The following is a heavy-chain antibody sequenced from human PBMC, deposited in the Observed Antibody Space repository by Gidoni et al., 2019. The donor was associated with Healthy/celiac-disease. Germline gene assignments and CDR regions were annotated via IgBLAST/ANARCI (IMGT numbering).Heavy chain of an antibody. CDR3: AKSPSYGDLDY. CDR2: ISSSGGSI. J-gene: IGHJ4*02. V-gene: IGHV3-23*04. Sequence: EVQLVESGGGLVQPGGSLRLSCAASGFTFSSYAMSWVRQDPGKGLEWVSAISSSGGSIYYADSVKGRFTISRDNSKSTLYLQMNSLRAEDTAIYYCAKSPSYGDLDYWGQGALVTVSS. CDR1: GFTFSSYA. D-gene: IGHD4-17*01.